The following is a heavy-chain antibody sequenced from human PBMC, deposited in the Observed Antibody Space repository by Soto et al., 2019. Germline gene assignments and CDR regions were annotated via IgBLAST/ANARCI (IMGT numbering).Heavy chain of an antibody. D-gene: IGHD2-21*02. J-gene: IGHJ6*02. V-gene: IGHV1-3*01. Sequence: QVQLVQSGAEVKKPGGSVKVSCKASGYTFSSYAMHWVRQAPGQRLEWMGWINAGNGNTKYSQKFQGRVTITRDTSASTAYMELSSLRSEDTAVYYCASEYCGGDCYSAARYGMDVWGQGTTVTVSS. CDR3: ASEYCGGDCYSAARYGMDV. CDR1: GYTFSSYA. CDR2: INAGNGNT.